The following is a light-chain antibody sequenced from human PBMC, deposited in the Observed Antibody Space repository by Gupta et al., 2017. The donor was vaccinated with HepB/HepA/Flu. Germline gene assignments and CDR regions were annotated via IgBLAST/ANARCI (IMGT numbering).Light chain of an antibody. CDR1: QSVSSN. V-gene: IGKV3-15*01. Sequence: EIVMTQSPATLSVSPGERATLSCRASQSVSSNLAWYQQKPGQAPRLLIYAASTRAAGISDRFSGSGSGTEFTLTISSLQSEDFVVYYCQQYNNWPPITFGQGTXLEIK. J-gene: IGKJ5*01. CDR3: QQYNNWPPIT. CDR2: AAS.